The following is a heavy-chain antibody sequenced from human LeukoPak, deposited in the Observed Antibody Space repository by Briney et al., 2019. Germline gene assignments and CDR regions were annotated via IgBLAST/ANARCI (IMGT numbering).Heavy chain of an antibody. CDR1: GFTFSNNW. CDR2: VKKDASEK. V-gene: IGHV3-7*01. CDR3: ARGPPYGSRSDYFDY. J-gene: IGHJ4*02. D-gene: IGHD3-10*01. Sequence: GGSLRLSCAASGFTFSNNWMTWVRQAPGKGLEWVASVKKDASEKYYVDSVKGRFTISRDNAKNSPYLQMSSLRVEDTAVYYCARGPPYGSRSDYFDYWGQGTLVTVSA.